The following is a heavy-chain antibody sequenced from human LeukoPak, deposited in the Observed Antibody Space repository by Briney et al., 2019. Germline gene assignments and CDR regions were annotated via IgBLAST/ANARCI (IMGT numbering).Heavy chain of an antibody. CDR1: GFTFSTYA. J-gene: IGHJ4*02. CDR2: ISANGGST. CDR3: VRKALGYRLGYGDY. V-gene: IGHV3-23*01. D-gene: IGHD5-12*01. Sequence: PGGSLRLSCAASGFTFSTYAMSWVRQAPGKGLEWVSAISANGGSTFYADSVKGRFTVSRDSSKDTLYLQMNSLRAEDTAAYFCVRKALGYRLGYGDYWGQGTLVTASS.